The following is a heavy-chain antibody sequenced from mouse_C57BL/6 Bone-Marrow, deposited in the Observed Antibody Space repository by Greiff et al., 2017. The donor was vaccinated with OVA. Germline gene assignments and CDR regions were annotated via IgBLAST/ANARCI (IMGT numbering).Heavy chain of an antibody. V-gene: IGHV5-6*02. CDR1: GFTFSSYG. J-gene: IGHJ1*03. CDR2: ISSGGSYT. CDR3: ARHYYGSSYRYFDV. D-gene: IGHD1-1*01. Sequence: DVMLVESGGDLVKPGGSLKLSCAASGFTFSSYGMSWVRQTPDKRLEWVATISSGGSYTYYPASVKGRFTISRDNAKTTLYLQMSSLKSEDTAMYYCARHYYGSSYRYFDVWGTGTTVTVSS.